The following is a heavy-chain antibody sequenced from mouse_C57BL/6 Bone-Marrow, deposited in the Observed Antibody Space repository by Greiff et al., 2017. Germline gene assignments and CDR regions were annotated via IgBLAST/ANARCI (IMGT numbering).Heavy chain of an antibody. CDR3: ASGSNWALAMDY. Sequence: VQLQQPGAELVKPGASVKLSCKASGYTFTSYWMHWVKQRPGQGLEWIGMIHPNSGSTNYNEKFKSKATLTADKSSSTAYMQLSSLTSEDSAVYFCASGSNWALAMDYWGQGTSVTVSS. CDR1: GYTFTSYW. J-gene: IGHJ4*01. D-gene: IGHD4-1*01. V-gene: IGHV1-64*01. CDR2: IHPNSGST.